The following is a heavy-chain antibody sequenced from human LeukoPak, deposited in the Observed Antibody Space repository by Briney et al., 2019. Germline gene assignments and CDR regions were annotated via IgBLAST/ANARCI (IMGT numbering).Heavy chain of an antibody. D-gene: IGHD5-12*01. J-gene: IGHJ4*02. CDR3: ARDRGFTGYDLYDY. CDR2: IKHDASEK. V-gene: IGHV3-7*01. CDR1: GFTFHNYW. Sequence: GGSLRLSCAASGFTFHNYWMAWVRQTPGKGLEWVANIKHDASEKYSVDSVKGRSTISRDNAQNSFFLQMNSLRAEDTAVYFCARDRGFTGYDLYDYWGQGTLVTVSS.